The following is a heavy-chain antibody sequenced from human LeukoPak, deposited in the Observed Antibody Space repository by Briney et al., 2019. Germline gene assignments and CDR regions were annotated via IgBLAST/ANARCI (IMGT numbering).Heavy chain of an antibody. CDR1: GYTFTGYY. CDR2: INPNSGGT. J-gene: IGHJ4*02. Sequence: ASVKVSCKASGYTFTGYYMHWVRQAPGQGLEWMGWINPNSGGTNYARKFQGRVTMTRDTSISTAYMELSRLRSDDTAVYYCARGRDMVRGVIIGLFDYWGQGTLVTVSS. CDR3: ARGRDMVRGVIIGLFDY. D-gene: IGHD3-10*01. V-gene: IGHV1-2*02.